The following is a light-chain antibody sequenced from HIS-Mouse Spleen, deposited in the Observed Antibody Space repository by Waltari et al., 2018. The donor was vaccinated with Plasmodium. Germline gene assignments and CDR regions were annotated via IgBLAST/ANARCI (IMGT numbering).Light chain of an antibody. CDR3: YAAADNKLV. Sequence: SYELTQPSSVSVSPGQTARITCSGDVLAKKYARWFQQKPGQAPEPVIYKDSERPSGIPERFSGSSSGTTVTLTISGAQVEDEADYYCYAAADNKLVFGGGTKLTVL. J-gene: IGLJ3*02. CDR1: VLAKKY. V-gene: IGLV3-27*01. CDR2: KDS.